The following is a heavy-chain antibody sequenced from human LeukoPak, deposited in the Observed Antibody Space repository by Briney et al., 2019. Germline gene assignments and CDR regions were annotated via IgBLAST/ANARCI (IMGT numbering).Heavy chain of an antibody. CDR1: GFTFSTYN. J-gene: IGHJ4*02. CDR2: ITSGGTYT. V-gene: IGHV3-21*06. CDR3: ARDWGAYYHFFDY. Sequence: GGSLRLSCAASGFTFSTYNMNWVRQAPGKGLEWVSSITSGGTYTYYADSVKGRFTTSRDNAKSSLSLQLSSLRAEDTAVYYCARDWGAYYHFFDYWGQGTLVTVSS. D-gene: IGHD3-22*01.